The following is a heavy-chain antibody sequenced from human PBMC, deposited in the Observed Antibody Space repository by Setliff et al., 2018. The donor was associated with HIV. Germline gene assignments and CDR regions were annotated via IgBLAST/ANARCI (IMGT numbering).Heavy chain of an antibody. V-gene: IGHV4-59*11. CDR1: GGSIISHY. CDR2: IYYSGST. CDR3: ARDRTVTEDYYYGMDV. D-gene: IGHD4-4*01. Sequence: SETLSLTCTVSGGSIISHYWSWIRQPPGKGLEWIGYIYYSGSTNYNPSLKSRVTISVDTSKNQFSLKLSSVTAADTAVYYCARDRTVTEDYYYGMDVWGQGTTVTVSS. J-gene: IGHJ6*02.